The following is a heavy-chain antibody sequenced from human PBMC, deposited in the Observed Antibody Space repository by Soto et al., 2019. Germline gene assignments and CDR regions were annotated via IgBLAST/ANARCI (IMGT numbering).Heavy chain of an antibody. CDR3: ARVYRRGWYFDL. CDR1: GGSMSSYY. V-gene: IGHV4-59*01. CDR2: IYYSGSP. D-gene: IGHD4-4*01. Sequence: SETLSLTCTVSGGSMSSYYWSCIRQPPGKGLEWIGYIYYSGSPIYNPALTSRVIMSVDTSKNQLSLKLTSVTAADTAVYYCARVYRRGWYFDLWGRGSRVTVSS. J-gene: IGHJ2*01.